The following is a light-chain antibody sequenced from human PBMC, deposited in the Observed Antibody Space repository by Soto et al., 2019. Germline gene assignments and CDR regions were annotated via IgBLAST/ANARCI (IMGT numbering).Light chain of an antibody. V-gene: IGLV1-44*01. Sequence: QSVLTQPPSASGTPGQRVTISCSGSSFNIGSNTVNWYHQHPGTAPKLLIYSNNQRPSGVPDRFSGSKSGTSASLAISGLQSEDEADYYCAAWDDSLNGPVFGTGTKLTVL. J-gene: IGLJ1*01. CDR1: SFNIGSNT. CDR3: AAWDDSLNGPV. CDR2: SNN.